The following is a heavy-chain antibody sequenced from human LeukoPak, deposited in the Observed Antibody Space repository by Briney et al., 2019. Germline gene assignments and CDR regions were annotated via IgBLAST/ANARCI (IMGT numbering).Heavy chain of an antibody. CDR1: GYTFTGYY. Sequence: GASVKVSCKASGYTFTGYYMHWVRQAPGQGLEWMGWINPNSGGTNYAQKFQGRVTMTRDTSISTAYMELSRLRSDDTAVYYCARDPLGGIAAGPDYWGQGTLVTVSS. J-gene: IGHJ4*02. CDR3: ARDPLGGIAAGPDY. V-gene: IGHV1-2*02. D-gene: IGHD6-13*01. CDR2: INPNSGGT.